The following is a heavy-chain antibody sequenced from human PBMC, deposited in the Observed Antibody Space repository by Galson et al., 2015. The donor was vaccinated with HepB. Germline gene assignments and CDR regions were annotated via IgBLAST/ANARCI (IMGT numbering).Heavy chain of an antibody. J-gene: IGHJ5*02. D-gene: IGHD3-3*01. V-gene: IGHV1-3*01. Sequence: SVKVSCKASGYTFTSYAMHWVRQAPGQRLEWMGWINAGNGNTKYSQKFQGRVTITADKSTSTAYMELSSLRSEDTAVYYCARDTNPRDFWSGYRPNNWFDPWGQGTLVTVSS. CDR2: INAGNGNT. CDR3: ARDTNPRDFWSGYRPNNWFDP. CDR1: GYTFTSYA.